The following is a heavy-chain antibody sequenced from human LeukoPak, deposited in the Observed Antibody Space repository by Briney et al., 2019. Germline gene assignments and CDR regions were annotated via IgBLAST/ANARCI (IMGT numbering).Heavy chain of an antibody. CDR2: IYSGGST. J-gene: IGHJ6*03. CDR3: AKVMVRGVISRNYYYYYMDV. D-gene: IGHD3-10*01. V-gene: IGHV3-66*02. CDR1: GFTVSSNY. Sequence: GGSPRLSCAASGFTVSSNYMSWVRQAPGKGLEWVSVIYSGGSTYYADSVKGRFTISRDNSKNTLYLQMNSLRAEDTAVYYCAKVMVRGVISRNYYYYYMDVWGKGTTVTISS.